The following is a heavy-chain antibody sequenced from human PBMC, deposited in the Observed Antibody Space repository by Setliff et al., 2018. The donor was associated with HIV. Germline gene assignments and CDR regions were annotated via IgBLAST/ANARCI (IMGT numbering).Heavy chain of an antibody. Sequence: GASVKVSCKTSGYSFTSNGFTWVRQAPGQGLEWMGWISAYNGNIKYAKNFQGRITMTTDKSTSTGYMELRNLISDDTAVYYCARARLQGIVTAVGPRDNCLDPWGQGTRVTVSS. J-gene: IGHJ5*02. V-gene: IGHV1-18*04. CDR3: ARARLQGIVTAVGPRDNCLDP. D-gene: IGHD1-26*01. CDR2: ISAYNGNI. CDR1: GYSFTSNG.